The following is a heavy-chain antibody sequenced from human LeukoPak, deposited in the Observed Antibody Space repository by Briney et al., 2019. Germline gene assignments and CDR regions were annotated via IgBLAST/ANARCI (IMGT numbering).Heavy chain of an antibody. V-gene: IGHV4-34*01. D-gene: IGHD2-2*01. CDR1: GGSFSGYY. Sequence: SETLSLTCAVYGGSFSGYYWSWIRQPPGKGLEWIGEINHSGSTNYNPSLKSRVTISVDTSKNQFSLKLSSVTAADTAVYYCARAVIVVVPAAPRAFDFDYWGQGTLVTVSS. CDR2: INHSGST. J-gene: IGHJ4*02. CDR3: ARAVIVVVPAAPRAFDFDY.